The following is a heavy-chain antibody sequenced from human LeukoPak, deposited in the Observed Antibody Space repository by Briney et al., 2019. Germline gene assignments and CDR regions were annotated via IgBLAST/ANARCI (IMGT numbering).Heavy chain of an antibody. D-gene: IGHD3-10*01. CDR2: ISYDGSNK. V-gene: IGHV3-30-3*01. CDR1: GFTFSSYA. Sequence: PGGSLRLSCAASGFTFSSYAMHWVRQAPGKGLEWVAVISYDGSNKYYADSVKGRFTISRDNSKNTLYLQMNSLRAEDTAVYYCATDGRFGEFFGDGMDVWGKGTTVTVSS. CDR3: ATDGRFGEFFGDGMDV. J-gene: IGHJ6*04.